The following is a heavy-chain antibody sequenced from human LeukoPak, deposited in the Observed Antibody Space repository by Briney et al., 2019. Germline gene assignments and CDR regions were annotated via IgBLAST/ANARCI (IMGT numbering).Heavy chain of an antibody. D-gene: IGHD5-24*01. CDR1: GGTFSSYA. CDR3: ARSLDGYNYPPFDY. Sequence: SVKVSCKASGGTFSSYAISWVRQAPGQGLEWMGGIIPIFGTANYAQKFQGRVTITADESTSTAYMELSSLRSEDTAVYYCARSLDGYNYPPFDYWGQGTLVTVSS. J-gene: IGHJ4*02. CDR2: IIPIFGTA. V-gene: IGHV1-69*13.